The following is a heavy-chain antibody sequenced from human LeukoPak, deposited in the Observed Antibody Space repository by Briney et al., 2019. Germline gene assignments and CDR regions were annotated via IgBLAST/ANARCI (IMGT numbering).Heavy chain of an antibody. V-gene: IGHV4-4*07. D-gene: IGHD3-10*01. J-gene: IGHJ6*03. CDR3: ARGGLYYYGSGSYYNSRYYYYMDV. CDR1: GGSISSYY. CDR2: IYTSGST. Sequence: SETLYLTCTVSGGSISSYYWSWIRQPAGKGLEWIGRIYTSGSTNYNPSLKSRVTMSVDTSKNQFSLKLSSVTAADTAVYYCARGGLYYYGSGSYYNSRYYYYMDVWGKGTTVTISS.